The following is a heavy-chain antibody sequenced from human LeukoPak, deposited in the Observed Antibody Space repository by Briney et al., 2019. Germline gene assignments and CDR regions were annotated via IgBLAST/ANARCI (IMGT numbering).Heavy chain of an antibody. CDR1: GFTFSSYA. CDR2: ISDDGSDK. CDR3: ARKDDSCGYPFDY. V-gene: IGHV3-30-3*01. D-gene: IGHD3-22*01. J-gene: IGHJ4*02. Sequence: GGSLRLSCAASGFTFSSYAMLWVRQAPGRGLEWVAVISDDGSDKRYADSVKGRFTISRDNSKKTLYLQMNSPRPEDTALYFCARKDDSCGYPFDYWGQGTLVTVSP.